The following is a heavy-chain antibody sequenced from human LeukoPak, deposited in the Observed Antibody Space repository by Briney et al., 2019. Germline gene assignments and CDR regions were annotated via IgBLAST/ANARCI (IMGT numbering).Heavy chain of an antibody. D-gene: IGHD4/OR15-4a*01. CDR1: GDSITSGGFY. V-gene: IGHV4-39*01. J-gene: IGHJ5*02. Sequence: SEALSLTCNVSGDSITSGGFYWAWIRQSPGKGLEWIGNVYYSGSTQYNPSLRGRVSISMDMTKNQFSLNLNSVSVTDTAIYYCARRDYAAWFDPWGQGTLVTVSS. CDR2: VYYSGST. CDR3: ARRDYAAWFDP.